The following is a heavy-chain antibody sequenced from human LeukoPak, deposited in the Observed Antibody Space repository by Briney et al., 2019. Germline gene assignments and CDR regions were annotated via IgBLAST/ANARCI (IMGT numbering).Heavy chain of an antibody. CDR2: IYSGGST. CDR3: ARVPYDSSGYYFMSAFDL. V-gene: IGHV3-66*01. J-gene: IGHJ3*01. D-gene: IGHD3-22*01. CDR1: GFTVSSNY. Sequence: GGSLRLSCAASGFTVSSNYMSWVRRAPGKGLEWVSVIYSGGSTYYADSVKGRFTISRDNSKNTLYLQMNSLRAEDTAVYYCARVPYDSSGYYFMSAFDLWGQGTMVTVPS.